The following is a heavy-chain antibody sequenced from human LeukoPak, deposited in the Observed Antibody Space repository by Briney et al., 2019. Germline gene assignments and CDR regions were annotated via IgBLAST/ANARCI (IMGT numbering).Heavy chain of an antibody. J-gene: IGHJ4*02. CDR1: GFTFSSYG. Sequence: TGGSLRLSCAASGFTFSSYGMHWVRQAPGKGLERVAVISYDGSNKYYADSVKGRFTISRDNSKNTLYLQMNSLRAEDTAVYYCAKDRGIAAAADYWGQGTLVTVSS. CDR3: AKDRGIAAAADY. V-gene: IGHV3-30*18. CDR2: ISYDGSNK. D-gene: IGHD6-13*01.